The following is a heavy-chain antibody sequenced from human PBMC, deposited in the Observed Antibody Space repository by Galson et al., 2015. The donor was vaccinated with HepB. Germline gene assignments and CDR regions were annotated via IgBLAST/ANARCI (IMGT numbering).Heavy chain of an antibody. V-gene: IGHV3-23*01. CDR3: ARGPMPRADYYFDY. Sequence: SLRLSCAASGFIFTNYAMNWVRQAPGKGLEWVSGLSGNGHHTYYADSVKGRFTISRDNSKNTLFLQMNSLRDEDTAVYYCARGPMPRADYYFDYWGQGTLATVSS. CDR1: GFIFTNYA. D-gene: IGHD2-2*01. CDR2: LSGNGHHT. J-gene: IGHJ4*02.